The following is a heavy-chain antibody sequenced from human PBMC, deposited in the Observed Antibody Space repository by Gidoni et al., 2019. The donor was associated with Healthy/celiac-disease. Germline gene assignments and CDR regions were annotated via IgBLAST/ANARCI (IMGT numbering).Heavy chain of an antibody. V-gene: IGHV3-64D*06. Sequence: EVQLVESGGGLVQPGGSLGLSCSAAGFTFSSYAIHRVRQAPGKGVEYVSAISSKGGSTYYADSVKCRFTISRDNSKNTLYLQMSSLRAEDTAVYYCVKESITMVRGVSNYYYYGMDVWGQGTTVTVSS. D-gene: IGHD3-10*01. CDR2: ISSKGGST. J-gene: IGHJ6*02. CDR1: GFTFSSYA. CDR3: VKESITMVRGVSNYYYYGMDV.